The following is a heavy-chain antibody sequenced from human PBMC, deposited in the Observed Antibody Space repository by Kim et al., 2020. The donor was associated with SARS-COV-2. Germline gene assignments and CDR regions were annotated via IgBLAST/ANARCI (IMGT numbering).Heavy chain of an antibody. CDR3: ATAGPSGNYYRMLDY. J-gene: IGHJ4*02. CDR2: INAGNGNI. V-gene: IGHV1-3*01. D-gene: IGHD3-10*01. CDR1: GNTFTTYA. Sequence: ASVKVSCKASGNTFTTYAIHWVRQAPGQRLEWMGWINAGNGNIKHSQKFKGRVTISRDTSSTTVYMELSSLTPEDTAVYYCATAGPSGNYYRMLDYWGQGTLVTVSA.